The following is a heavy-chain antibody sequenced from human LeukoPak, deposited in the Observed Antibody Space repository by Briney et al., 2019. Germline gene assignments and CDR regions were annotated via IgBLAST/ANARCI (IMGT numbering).Heavy chain of an antibody. CDR1: GFTFSSYS. D-gene: IGHD3-22*01. Sequence: GGSLRLSCAASGFTFSSYSMNWVRQAPGKGLEWVSSISSSSSYIYYADSVKGRFTISRDNAKNSLYLQMKSLRAEDTAVYYCARDFDYYDSSGYYQIIGNNDYWGQGTLVTVSS. J-gene: IGHJ4*02. CDR2: ISSSSSYI. CDR3: ARDFDYYDSSGYYQIIGNNDY. V-gene: IGHV3-21*01.